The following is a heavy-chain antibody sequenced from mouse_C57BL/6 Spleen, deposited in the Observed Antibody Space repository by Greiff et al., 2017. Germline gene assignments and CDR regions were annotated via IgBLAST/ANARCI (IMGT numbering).Heavy chain of an antibody. Sequence: EVQLQESGGGLVQPGGSMKLSCVASGFTFSNYWMNWVRQSPEKGLEWVAQIRFKSDNSATPYAESVKGRFTTSRDDSRSSVYLQMNNLRAEDTGIYYWTGWITTVVAPYYYAMDYWGQGTSVTVSA. CDR2: IRFKSDNSAT. D-gene: IGHD1-1*01. CDR1: GFTFSNYW. J-gene: IGHJ4*01. V-gene: IGHV6-3*01. CDR3: TGWITTVVAPYYYAMDY.